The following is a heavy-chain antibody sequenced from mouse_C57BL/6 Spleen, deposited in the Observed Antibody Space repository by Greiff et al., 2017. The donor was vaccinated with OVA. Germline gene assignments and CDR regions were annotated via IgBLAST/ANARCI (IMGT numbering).Heavy chain of an antibody. Sequence: QVQLQQSGPELVKPGASVKISCKASGYAFSSSWMNWVKQRPGKGLEWIGRIYPGDGDTNYNGKFKGKATLTADKSSSTAYMQLSSLTSEDSAVYFCARADYDDYYAMDYWGQGTSVTVSS. CDR3: ARADYDDYYAMDY. CDR2: IYPGDGDT. J-gene: IGHJ4*01. V-gene: IGHV1-82*01. D-gene: IGHD2-4*01. CDR1: GYAFSSSW.